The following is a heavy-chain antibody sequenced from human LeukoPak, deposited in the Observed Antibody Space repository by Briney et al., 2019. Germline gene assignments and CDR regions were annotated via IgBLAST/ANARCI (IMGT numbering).Heavy chain of an antibody. D-gene: IGHD3-9*01. V-gene: IGHV3-23*01. CDR1: GFTFSSYA. J-gene: IGHJ5*02. Sequence: GVLRLSCAASGFTFSSYAMSWVREAPGKGLEWVSAISGSGGSTYYADSVKGRFTISRDNSKNTLYLQMNSLRAEDTAVYYCATSRSDWLLLGWFDPWGQGTLVTVSS. CDR2: ISGSGGST. CDR3: ATSRSDWLLLGWFDP.